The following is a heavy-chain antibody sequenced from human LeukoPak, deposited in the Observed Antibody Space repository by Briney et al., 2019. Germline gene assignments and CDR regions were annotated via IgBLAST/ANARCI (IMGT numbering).Heavy chain of an antibody. CDR3: AKLGSSTTWRYFHY. CDR2: ISGGGGGT. J-gene: IGHJ4*02. D-gene: IGHD6-13*01. CDR1: GFTFSSYG. V-gene: IGHV3-23*01. Sequence: PGGPLRLSCAASGFTFSSYGMTWVRQAPGKGLEWVSAISGGGGGTYYADSVQGRFTISRDNSKNTLFLQMNSLRAEDTAVYYCAKLGSSTTWRYFHYWGQGTLVTVSS.